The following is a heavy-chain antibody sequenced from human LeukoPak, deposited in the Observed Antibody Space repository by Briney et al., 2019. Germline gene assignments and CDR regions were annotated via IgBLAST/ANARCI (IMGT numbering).Heavy chain of an antibody. Sequence: GGSLRLSCTASGFTFSRYWMHWVRQAPGKGLVWVSRIKSDGSTNYADSVKGRFTIPRDNTKNTVSLQMNSLRAEDTGVYYCARAPAEIGGYYPEYFRHWGQGTLVTVSS. V-gene: IGHV3-74*01. D-gene: IGHD3-22*01. CDR1: GFTFSRYW. CDR2: IKSDGST. CDR3: ARAPAEIGGYYPEYFRH. J-gene: IGHJ1*01.